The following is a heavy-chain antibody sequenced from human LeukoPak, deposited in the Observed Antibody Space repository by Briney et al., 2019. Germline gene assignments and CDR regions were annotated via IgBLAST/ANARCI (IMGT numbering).Heavy chain of an antibody. D-gene: IGHD4-17*01. Sequence: TSQTLSLTCTVSGGSITSSSYYWGWIRQPPGKGLEWIGRIYYSGSTYYNPSLKRPLPISVHTSKTPFSLTLSSVTTAHTGVYYCARRDDYGDYRDYWGQGTLVTVSS. J-gene: IGHJ4*02. CDR3: ARRDDYGDYRDY. V-gene: IGHV4-39*01. CDR1: GGSITSSSYY. CDR2: IYYSGST.